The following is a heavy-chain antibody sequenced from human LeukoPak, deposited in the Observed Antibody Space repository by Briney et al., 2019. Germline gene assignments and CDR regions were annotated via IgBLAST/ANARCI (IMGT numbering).Heavy chain of an antibody. CDR1: GYTFTSYY. V-gene: IGHV1-46*01. J-gene: IGHJ4*02. Sequence: ASVKVSCKASGYTFTSYYMHWVRQAPGQGLEWMGIINPSGGSTSYAQMFQGRATMTRDMSTSTVYMELSSLRSEDTAVYYCARDLPAAAGYYFDYWGQGTLVTVSS. D-gene: IGHD6-13*01. CDR2: INPSGGST. CDR3: ARDLPAAAGYYFDY.